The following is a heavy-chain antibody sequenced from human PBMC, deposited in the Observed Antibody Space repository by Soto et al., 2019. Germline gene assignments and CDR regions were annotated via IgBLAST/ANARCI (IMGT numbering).Heavy chain of an antibody. V-gene: IGHV3-23*01. CDR1: GFTFSSYA. Sequence: GGSLRLSCAASGFTFSSYAMSWVRQAPGKGLEWVSAISGSGGSTYYADSVKGRFTISRDNSKNTLFLQMNSLRAEDTAVYYCAPCSGYSSSWLTDNLGFDPWGQGTLVTVSS. D-gene: IGHD6-13*01. J-gene: IGHJ5*02. CDR3: APCSGYSSSWLTDNLGFDP. CDR2: ISGSGGST.